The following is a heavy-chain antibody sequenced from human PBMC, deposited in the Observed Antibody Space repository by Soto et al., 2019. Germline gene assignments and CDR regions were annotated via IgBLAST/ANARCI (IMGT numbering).Heavy chain of an antibody. CDR3: AKDRGSGDQGRVRFDP. CDR2: ISGSSGNT. J-gene: IGHJ5*02. D-gene: IGHD2-15*01. Sequence: EVQLLESGGGLVQPGGSLRLSCAASGFTFSSYAMSWVRQAPGKGLEWVSAISGSSGNTYYADSVKGRFTISRDNSKNTLYPQMNSLSAEDTAVYYCAKDRGSGDQGRVRFDPWGQGTLVTVSS. CDR1: GFTFSSYA. V-gene: IGHV3-23*01.